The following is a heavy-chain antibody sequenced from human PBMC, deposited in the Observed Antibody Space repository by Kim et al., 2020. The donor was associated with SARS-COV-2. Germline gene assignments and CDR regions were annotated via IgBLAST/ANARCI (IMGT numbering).Heavy chain of an antibody. CDR3: ARRKDDILTGSYNS. J-gene: IGHJ1*01. CDR2: IYYSGST. Sequence: SETLSLTCTVSGGSISSSSYYWGWIRQPPGKGLEWIGSIYYSGSTYYNPSLKSRVTISVDTSKNQFSLKLSSVTAADTAVYYCARRKDDILTGSYNSWG. V-gene: IGHV4-39*01. D-gene: IGHD3-9*01. CDR1: GGSISSSSYY.